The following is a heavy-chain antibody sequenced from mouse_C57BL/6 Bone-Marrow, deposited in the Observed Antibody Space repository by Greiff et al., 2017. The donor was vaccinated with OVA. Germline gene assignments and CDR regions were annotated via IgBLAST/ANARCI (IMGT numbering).Heavy chain of an antibody. V-gene: IGHV1-53*01. CDR2: INPSNGGT. D-gene: IGHD1-1*01. J-gene: IGHJ2*01. CDR1: GYTFTSYC. Sequence: VQLQQPGTELVKPGASVKLSCKASGYTFTSYCMHWVKQRPGQGLEWIGNINPSNGGTNYNEKFKGKATLPVDKSSSTAYMQLSRLTSEDSAVDYCGRRDYGSSSFDYWGQGTTLTVSA. CDR3: GRRDYGSSSFDY.